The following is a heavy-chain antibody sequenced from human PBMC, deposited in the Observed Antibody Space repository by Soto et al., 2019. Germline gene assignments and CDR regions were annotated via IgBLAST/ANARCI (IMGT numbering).Heavy chain of an antibody. CDR3: AKYSSTGASRLFDY. Sequence: EVQLLESGGDLVQPGGSLRLSCGASGFTFSNYAVAWISQAPGKGLEWVSTTTSSGDITHYADYVKGRFTVSRDNSKITLYLQMNSLRAEDTATYYCAKYSSTGASRLFDYWGQGTLVTVSS. CDR1: GFTFSNYA. V-gene: IGHV3-23*01. CDR2: TTSSGDIT. D-gene: IGHD1-1*01. J-gene: IGHJ4*02.